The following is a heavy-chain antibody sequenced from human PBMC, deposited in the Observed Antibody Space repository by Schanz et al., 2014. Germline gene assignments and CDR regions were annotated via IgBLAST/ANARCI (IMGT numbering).Heavy chain of an antibody. D-gene: IGHD6-13*01. J-gene: IGHJ6*02. V-gene: IGHV3-23*04. CDR2: ISGDHRNT. CDR1: GFTFSTHA. Sequence: EVQLVESGGGLVQPGGSLRLSCAASGFTFSTHAMSWVRQAPGKGLEWVSSISGDHRNTFYADSVKGRFTISRDNAKNSLYLQMNSLRAEDTAVYYCARGHLAAAGRYYGMDVWGQGTMVTVSS. CDR3: ARGHLAAAGRYYGMDV.